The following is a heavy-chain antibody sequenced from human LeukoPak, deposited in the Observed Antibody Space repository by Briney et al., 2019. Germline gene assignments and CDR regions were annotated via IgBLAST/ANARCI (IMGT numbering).Heavy chain of an antibody. J-gene: IGHJ4*02. CDR2: ISAYNGNT. D-gene: IGHD4-17*01. V-gene: IGHV1-18*01. Sequence: ASVKVSCKASGYTFTSYGISWVRQAPGQGLEWMGWISAYNGNTNYAQMLQGRVTMTTDTSTSTAYMELRSLRSDDTAVYYCARVWFGSGDYNPLDYWGQGTLVTVSS. CDR1: GYTFTSYG. CDR3: ARVWFGSGDYNPLDY.